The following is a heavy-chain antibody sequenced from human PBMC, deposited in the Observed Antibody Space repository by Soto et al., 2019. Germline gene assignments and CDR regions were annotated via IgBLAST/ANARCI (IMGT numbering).Heavy chain of an antibody. V-gene: IGHV3-49*03. CDR1: GFTFGDYA. J-gene: IGHJ6*02. Sequence: GGSLRLSCTASGFTFGDYAMSWFRQAPGKGLEWVGFIRSKAYGGTTEYAASVKGRFTISRDDSKSIAHLQMNSLKTEDTAVYYCTSPSGRYQAYYYYGMDVWGQGTTVTVSS. CDR3: TSPSGRYQAYYYYGMDV. CDR2: IRSKAYGGTT. D-gene: IGHD1-26*01.